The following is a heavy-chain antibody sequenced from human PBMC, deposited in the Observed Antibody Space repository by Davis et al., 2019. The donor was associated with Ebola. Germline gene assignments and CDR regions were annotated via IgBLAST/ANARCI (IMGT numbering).Heavy chain of an antibody. V-gene: IGHV3-53*01. Sequence: GESLKISCAASGFTVSSNYMTWVRQAPGKGLEWVSVIYSGGSTYYADSVKGRFTISRDNSKSTLYLQMNSLRVEDTAVYYCAKGNRVTYQYDSGDYYWGQGTLVTVSS. CDR1: GFTVSSNY. CDR3: AKGNRVTYQYDSGDYY. CDR2: IYSGGST. J-gene: IGHJ4*02. D-gene: IGHD3-22*01.